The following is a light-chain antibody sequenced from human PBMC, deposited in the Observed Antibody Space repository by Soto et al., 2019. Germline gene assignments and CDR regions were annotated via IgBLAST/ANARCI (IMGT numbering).Light chain of an antibody. CDR2: AAS. Sequence: DIQMTQSPSSLSASIGDRVTIICRASQSISRYSNWYQQKPGKAPKLLIYAASTLQSGVPSRFSGSGSGTDFTLTISSLQPEDVATYYCQQSYSIPLTFGGGTKVEFK. J-gene: IGKJ4*01. V-gene: IGKV1-39*01. CDR1: QSISRY. CDR3: QQSYSIPLT.